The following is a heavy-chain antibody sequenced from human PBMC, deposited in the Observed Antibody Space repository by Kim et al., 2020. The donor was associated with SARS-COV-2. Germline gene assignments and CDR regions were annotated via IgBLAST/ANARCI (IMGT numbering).Heavy chain of an antibody. J-gene: IGHJ6*02. CDR1: GYTLTELS. CDR3: ATGQAIVVVPAAIRSYYYYYGMDV. CDR2: FDPEEGET. D-gene: IGHD2-2*01. V-gene: IGHV1-24*01. Sequence: ASVKVSCKVSGYTLTELSMHWVRQAPGKGLEWMGGFDPEEGETIYAQKFQGRVTMTEDTSTDTAYVELSSLRSEDTAVYYCATGQAIVVVPAAIRSYYYYYGMDVWGQGTTVTVSS.